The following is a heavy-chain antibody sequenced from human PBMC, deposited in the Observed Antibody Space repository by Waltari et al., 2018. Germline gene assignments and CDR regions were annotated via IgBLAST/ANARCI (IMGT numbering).Heavy chain of an antibody. CDR3: ARGGGYSYGWKGGLGPP. V-gene: IGHV4-39*07. CDR1: GGSISSSSYY. CDR2: IYYSGST. D-gene: IGHD5-18*01. J-gene: IGHJ5*02. Sequence: QLQLQESGPGLVKPSETLSLTCTVSGGSISSSSYYWGWIRQPPGKGLEWIGSIYYSGSTYYNPSLKSRVTISVDTSKNQFSLKRSAVTAADTAVYYCARGGGYSYGWKGGLGPPWGQGTLVTVSS.